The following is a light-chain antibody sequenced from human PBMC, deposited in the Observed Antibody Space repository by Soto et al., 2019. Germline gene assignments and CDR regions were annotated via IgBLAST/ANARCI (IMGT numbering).Light chain of an antibody. CDR1: QSVSSSY. CDR3: QQYGSSGT. CDR2: GAS. V-gene: IGKV3-20*01. Sequence: IVLTQSPGTLSLSPGERATLSCRASQSVSSSYFAWYQQKPGRALRLLIDGASTRATGIPDRFSGSGSGTDFTLTISRLEPEDFAVYYCQQYGSSGTFGQGTKVDI. J-gene: IGKJ1*01.